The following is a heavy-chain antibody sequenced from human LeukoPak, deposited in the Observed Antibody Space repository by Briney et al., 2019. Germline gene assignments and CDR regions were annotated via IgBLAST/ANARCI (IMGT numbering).Heavy chain of an antibody. Sequence: GASVKVSCKASGYTFTGYYMHWVRQAPGQGLEWMGWINPNSGGTNYAQKFQGRVTMTRDTSISTAYMELSRLRSDDTAVYYCATENWNLPSGQTDVDFDYWGQGTLVTVSS. V-gene: IGHV1-2*02. CDR3: ATENWNLPSGQTDVDFDY. J-gene: IGHJ4*02. CDR2: INPNSGGT. D-gene: IGHD1-7*01. CDR1: GYTFTGYY.